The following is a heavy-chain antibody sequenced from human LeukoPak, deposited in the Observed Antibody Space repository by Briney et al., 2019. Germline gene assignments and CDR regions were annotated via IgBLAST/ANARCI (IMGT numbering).Heavy chain of an antibody. CDR1: GFTFSSYG. D-gene: IGHD6-19*01. CDR3: AKEGKQWLVPGANYFDY. Sequence: GGSLRLSCTATGFTFSSYGMVWVRQAPGKGLEWVAFIRHDGSDKYYADSVKGRFTISRDNSKNTLYLQMNSLRAEDTAVYYCAKEGKQWLVPGANYFDYWGQGTLVTVSS. J-gene: IGHJ4*02. V-gene: IGHV3-30*02. CDR2: IRHDGSDK.